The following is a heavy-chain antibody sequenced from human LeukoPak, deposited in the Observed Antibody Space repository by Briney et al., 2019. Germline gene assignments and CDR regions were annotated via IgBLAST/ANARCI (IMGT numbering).Heavy chain of an antibody. CDR2: INPSGGST. CDR1: GYTFTSYY. Sequence: VASVTVSCKASGYTFTSYYMHWVRQAPGQGLEWMGIINPSGGSTSYAQKFQGRVTMTRDTSTSTVYMELSSLRSEDTAVYYCARVPLYTYYYGSGSSKRHYYFDYWGQGTLVTVSS. V-gene: IGHV1-46*01. CDR3: ARVPLYTYYYGSGSSKRHYYFDY. D-gene: IGHD3-10*01. J-gene: IGHJ4*02.